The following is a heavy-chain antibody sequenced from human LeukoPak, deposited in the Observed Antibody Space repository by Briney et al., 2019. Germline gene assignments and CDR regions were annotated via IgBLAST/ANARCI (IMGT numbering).Heavy chain of an antibody. CDR1: GGSISSYY. CDR3: AKDGDYYDSSGYN. J-gene: IGHJ4*02. D-gene: IGHD3-22*01. CDR2: IYYSGST. V-gene: IGHV4-59*01. Sequence: KPSETLSLTCTVSGGSISSYYWSWIRQPPGKGLEWIGYIYYSGSTNYNPSLKSRVTISVDTSKNQFSLKLSSVTAADTAVYYCAKDGDYYDSSGYNWGQGTLVTVSS.